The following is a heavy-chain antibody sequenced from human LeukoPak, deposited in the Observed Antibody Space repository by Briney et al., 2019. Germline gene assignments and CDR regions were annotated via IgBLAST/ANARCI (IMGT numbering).Heavy chain of an antibody. Sequence: GGSLRLSCAASGFTFSSYAMSWVRQAPGKGLEWVSAISGSGGSTYYADSLKGRFTISRDNYKNTLYLQMNSLRAEDTAVYYCAKDRRYCSSTSCGGVDAFDIWGQGTMVTVSS. CDR1: GFTFSSYA. CDR2: ISGSGGST. V-gene: IGHV3-23*01. J-gene: IGHJ3*02. CDR3: AKDRRYCSSTSCGGVDAFDI. D-gene: IGHD2-2*01.